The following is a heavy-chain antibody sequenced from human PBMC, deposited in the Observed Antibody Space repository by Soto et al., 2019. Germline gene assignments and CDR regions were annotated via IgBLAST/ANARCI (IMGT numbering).Heavy chain of an antibody. CDR2: MNPNSGNT. Sequence: QVQLVRSGAEVKKPGASVKVSCEASGYTFTSYDINWVRQATGQGLEWMGWMNPNSGNTGYAQRFQGRVTMNRNTSISTAYMELSSLRSEDTAVYYCARSTNDYGDRHWGQGTLVTVSS. CDR1: GYTFTSYD. V-gene: IGHV1-8*01. CDR3: ARSTNDYGDRH. D-gene: IGHD4-17*01. J-gene: IGHJ1*01.